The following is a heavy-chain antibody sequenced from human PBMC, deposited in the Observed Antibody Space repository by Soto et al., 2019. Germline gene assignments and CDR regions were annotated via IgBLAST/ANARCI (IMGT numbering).Heavy chain of an antibody. V-gene: IGHV5-51*01. CDR1: GYSFNSYW. CDR2: IYPGDSDT. Sequence: PGASLKISCKGSGYSFNSYWIGWVRQMPGKGLEWMGIIYPGDSDTRYSPSFQGQVTISADKSISTAYLQWSSLKASDTAMYYCARLHDYGSGSSYVWGQGTTVTVSS. CDR3: ARLHDYGSGSSYV. J-gene: IGHJ6*02. D-gene: IGHD3-10*01.